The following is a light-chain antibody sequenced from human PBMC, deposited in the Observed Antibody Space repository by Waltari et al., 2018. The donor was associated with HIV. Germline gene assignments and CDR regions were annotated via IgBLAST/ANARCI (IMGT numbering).Light chain of an antibody. J-gene: IGLJ1*01. Sequence: SALLQPASVVGSPGQSITISSSGSENDIGLCKYVPWYQQFSGKAPKLIIYDVHKQPAGLSERLAGSKSGNMASLTISGIRRDDATVYFCSSCSSGPSLYIFGGGTQVYVL. CDR2: DVH. CDR1: ENDIGLCKY. V-gene: IGLV2-14*03. CDR3: SSCSSGPSLYI.